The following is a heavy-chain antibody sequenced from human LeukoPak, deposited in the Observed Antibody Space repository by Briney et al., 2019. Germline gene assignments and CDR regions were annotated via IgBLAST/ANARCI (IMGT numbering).Heavy chain of an antibody. Sequence: GGSPRLSCAASGFTFSNYAMHWVRQAPGKGLEWVAVTSYEGTYTYYADSVKGRFTISRDNSKNTLYLQMNSLRDDDTATYYCATGGGYDTSGGYNWFDPWGQGTLVTVSS. CDR1: GFTFSNYA. D-gene: IGHD5-12*01. V-gene: IGHV3-30*04. CDR3: ATGGGYDTSGGYNWFDP. J-gene: IGHJ5*02. CDR2: TSYEGTYT.